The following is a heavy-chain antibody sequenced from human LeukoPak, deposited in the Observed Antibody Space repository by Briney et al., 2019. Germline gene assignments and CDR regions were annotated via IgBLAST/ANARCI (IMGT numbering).Heavy chain of an antibody. D-gene: IGHD3-22*01. CDR1: GESSFSSYY. Sequence: SETLSLTCAVYGESSFSSYYWSWIRQTPGGTLEWIGEINHSGYTNYNPSLKSRVTLSIDTSKNQFSLRLNSMTAADTAVYYCSRQVVGNDYWGQGILVTVSS. J-gene: IGHJ4*02. CDR3: SRQVVGNDY. CDR2: INHSGYT. V-gene: IGHV4-34*01.